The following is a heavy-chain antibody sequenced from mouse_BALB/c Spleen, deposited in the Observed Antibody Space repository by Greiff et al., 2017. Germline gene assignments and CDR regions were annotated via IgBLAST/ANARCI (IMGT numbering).Heavy chain of an antibody. Sequence: VQLQQSGAELAKPGASVKMSCKASGYTFTSYWMHWVKQRPGQGLEWIGYINPSTGYTEYNQKFKDKATLTADKSSSTAYMQLSSLTSEDSAVYYCARWGSTRAYWGQGTLVTVSA. D-gene: IGHD2-14*01. CDR3: ARWGSTRAY. CDR2: INPSTGYT. CDR1: GYTFTSYW. V-gene: IGHV1-7*01. J-gene: IGHJ3*01.